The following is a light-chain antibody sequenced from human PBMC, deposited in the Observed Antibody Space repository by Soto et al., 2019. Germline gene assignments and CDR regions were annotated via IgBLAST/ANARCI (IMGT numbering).Light chain of an antibody. CDR3: QQYNSSTYT. J-gene: IGKJ2*01. Sequence: DIQMTQSPSTLSASVGDRVTITCRASQSISSWLAWYQQKPGKAPKLLIYKASSLESGVPSRFSGSGSGTEFTLTISSLQPDDFATYYCQQYNSSTYTFCQGTKLEIK. V-gene: IGKV1-5*03. CDR1: QSISSW. CDR2: KAS.